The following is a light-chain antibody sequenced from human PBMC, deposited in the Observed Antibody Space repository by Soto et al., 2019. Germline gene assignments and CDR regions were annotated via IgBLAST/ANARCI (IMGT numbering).Light chain of an antibody. CDR1: QSVGTT. CDR2: GAS. CDR3: QQYSTWLS. V-gene: IGKV3-15*01. J-gene: IGKJ4*01. Sequence: DIVLTQSPATLSVSPGERVTLSCRASQSVGTTLAWYQQKPGQPPRLLIRGASTRATGIPDRFGGSGSGTEFTLTISSLQSEDFAVYYCQQYSTWLSFGGGTKVDIK.